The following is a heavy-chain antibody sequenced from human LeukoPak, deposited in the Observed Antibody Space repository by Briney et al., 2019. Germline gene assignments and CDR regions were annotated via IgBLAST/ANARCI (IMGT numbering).Heavy chain of an antibody. J-gene: IGHJ5*02. V-gene: IGHV7-4-1*02. CDR2: INTNTGNP. CDR3: ARKYYDILTGLNWFDP. CDR1: GYTFTSYA. Sequence: ASVKVSCKASGYTFTSYAMNWVRQAPGQGLEWMGWINTNTGNPTYAQGFTGRFVFSLDTSVSTAYLQISSLNAEDTAVYYCARKYYDILTGLNWFDPWGQGTLVTVSS. D-gene: IGHD3-9*01.